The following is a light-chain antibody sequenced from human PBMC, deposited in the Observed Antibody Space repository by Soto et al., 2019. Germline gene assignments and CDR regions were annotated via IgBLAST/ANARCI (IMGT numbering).Light chain of an antibody. Sequence: QSVLAQPPSASGTPGQRVTMSCSGKNSNVGIGYVYWYQQLPGSAPKLLIYKTNQRPSGVPDRFSGSKSGTSASLAISELXXXXXXXXXXAAWDDGLHSYVFGTGTKLTVL. CDR1: NSNVGIGY. CDR3: AAWDDGLHSYV. V-gene: IGLV1-47*01. CDR2: KTN. J-gene: IGLJ1*01.